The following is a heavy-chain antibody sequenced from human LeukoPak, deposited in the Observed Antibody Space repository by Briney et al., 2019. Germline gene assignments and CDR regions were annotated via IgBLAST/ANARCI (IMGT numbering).Heavy chain of an antibody. CDR3: ARSYCSSTSCYRYFDL. D-gene: IGHD2-2*02. CDR1: GGSISSYY. Sequence: PSETLSLTCTVSGGSISSYYWSWIRQPAGKGLEWIGRICTSGSTNYNPSLKSRVTMSVDTSKNQFSLKLSSVTPADTAVYYCARSYCSSTSCYRYFDLWGRGTLVTVSS. J-gene: IGHJ2*01. V-gene: IGHV4-4*07. CDR2: ICTSGST.